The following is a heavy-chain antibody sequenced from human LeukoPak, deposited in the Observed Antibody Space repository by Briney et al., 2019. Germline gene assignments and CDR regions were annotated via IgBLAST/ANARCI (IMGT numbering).Heavy chain of an antibody. V-gene: IGHV4-31*03. CDR1: GGSISSGGYY. D-gene: IGHD3-10*01. CDR3: ARDLRLGELSYFDY. Sequence: PSQTLSLTCTVSGGSISSGGYYWSWIRQHPGKGLEWIGYIYYSGSTYYNPSLESRVTISVDTSKNQFSLKLSSVTAADTAVYYCARDLRLGELSYFDYWGRGPWSPSPQ. J-gene: IGHJ4*02. CDR2: IYYSGST.